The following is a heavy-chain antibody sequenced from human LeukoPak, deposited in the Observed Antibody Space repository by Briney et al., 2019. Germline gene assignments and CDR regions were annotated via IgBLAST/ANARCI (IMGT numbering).Heavy chain of an antibody. CDR2: ISGSGGST. V-gene: IGHV3-23*01. CDR3: AKDNWNDFRGYFDY. Sequence: GGSLRLSCAASGFTFSGYAMSWVRQAPGKGLEWVSAISGSGGSTYYADSVKGRFTISRDNSKNTLYLQMNSLRAEDTAVYYCAKDNWNDFRGYFDYWGQGTLVTVSS. D-gene: IGHD1-20*01. CDR1: GFTFSGYA. J-gene: IGHJ4*02.